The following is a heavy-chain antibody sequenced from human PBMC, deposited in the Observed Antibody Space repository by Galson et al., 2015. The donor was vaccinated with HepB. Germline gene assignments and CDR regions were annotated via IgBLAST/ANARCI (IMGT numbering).Heavy chain of an antibody. CDR1: GFTFSSYS. CDR3: ASDIRAHVVVPAAMKD. Sequence: SLRLSCAASGFTFSSYSMNWVRQAPGKGLEWVSYISSSSSTIYYADSVKGRFTISRDNAKNSLYLQMNSLRDEDTAVYYCASDIRAHVVVPAAMKDWGQGTLVTVSS. CDR2: ISSSSSTI. V-gene: IGHV3-48*02. J-gene: IGHJ4*02. D-gene: IGHD2-2*01.